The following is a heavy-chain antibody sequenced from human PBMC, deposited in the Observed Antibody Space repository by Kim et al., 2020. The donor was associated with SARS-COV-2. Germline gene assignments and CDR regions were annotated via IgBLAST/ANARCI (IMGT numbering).Heavy chain of an antibody. CDR3: AKPLSGSYSSWFDP. J-gene: IGHJ5*02. Sequence: ANPVQGRFTISRDNSKNTRYLQMNSLRAEDTAVYYCAKPLSGSYSSWFDPWGQGTLVTVSS. D-gene: IGHD3-10*01. V-gene: IGHV3-30*02.